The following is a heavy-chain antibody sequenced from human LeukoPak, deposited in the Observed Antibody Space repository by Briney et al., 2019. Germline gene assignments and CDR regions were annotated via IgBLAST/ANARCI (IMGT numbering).Heavy chain of an antibody. Sequence: SETLSLTCTVSGGSISSYYWSWIRQPAGKGLEWIGRIYTSGSTNYNPSLKSRVTISVDTSKNQFSLKLSSVTAADTAVYYCARLHRFKKWITIKNYYYYMDVWGKGTTVTVSS. V-gene: IGHV4-4*07. CDR3: ARLHRFKKWITIKNYYYYMDV. CDR2: IYTSGST. CDR1: GGSISSYY. D-gene: IGHD3-3*01. J-gene: IGHJ6*03.